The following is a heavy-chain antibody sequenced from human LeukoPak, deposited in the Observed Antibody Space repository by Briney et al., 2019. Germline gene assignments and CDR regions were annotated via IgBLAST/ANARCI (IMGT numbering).Heavy chain of an antibody. CDR1: GFTFSTYA. CDR2: ISGSGDGA. V-gene: IGHV3-23*01. Sequence: GGSLRLSCAAPGFTFSTYAMSWVRQAPGKGLQWVSLISGSGDGAHYADSVKGRFTISRDNSKNTVYLQMTNLRAEDTAVYYCAKGYIQLWWFDYWGQGTLVTVSS. D-gene: IGHD2-21*01. J-gene: IGHJ4*02. CDR3: AKGYIQLWWFDY.